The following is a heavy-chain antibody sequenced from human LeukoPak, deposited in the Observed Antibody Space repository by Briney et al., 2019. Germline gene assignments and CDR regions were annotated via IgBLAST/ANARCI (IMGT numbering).Heavy chain of an antibody. CDR1: GGSISSGFYY. Sequence: SQTLSLTCTVSGGSISSGFYYWSWIRQPAGKGLEWIGRIYTSGSTNYNPSLKSRVSTSVDTSKNQFSLKLSSVTAADTAVYYCARGKYYYGSGTYYTRSYDWYLDLWGRGTLVTVSS. CDR2: IYTSGST. D-gene: IGHD3-10*01. CDR3: ARGKYYYGSGTYYTRSYDWYLDL. J-gene: IGHJ2*01. V-gene: IGHV4-61*02.